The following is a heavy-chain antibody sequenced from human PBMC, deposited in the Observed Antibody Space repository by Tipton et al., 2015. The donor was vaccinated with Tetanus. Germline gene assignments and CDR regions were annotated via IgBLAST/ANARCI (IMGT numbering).Heavy chain of an antibody. V-gene: IGHV4-31*03. D-gene: IGHD3-10*01. CDR3: ARRTYYYGSGRLSRGGAYYFDY. Sequence: TLSLTCTVSGGSISSGGYYWSWIRQHPGKGLEWIGYIYYSGSTYYNPSLKSRVTISVDTSKNQFSLKLSSVTAADTAVYYCARRTYYYGSGRLSRGGAYYFDYWGQGTLVPVSS. CDR2: IYYSGST. CDR1: GGSISSGGYY. J-gene: IGHJ4*02.